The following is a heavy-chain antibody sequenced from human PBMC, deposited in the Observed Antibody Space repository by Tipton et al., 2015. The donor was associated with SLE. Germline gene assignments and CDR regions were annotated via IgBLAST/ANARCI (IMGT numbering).Heavy chain of an antibody. Sequence: SLRLSCAASGFTFSSYAMSWVRQAPGKGLEWFSAISGSGGSTYYADSVKGRFTISRDNSKNTLYLQMNSLRAEDTAVYYCARDGLGDLSGDYYYYGMDVWGQGTTVTVSS. CDR1: GFTFSSYA. D-gene: IGHD3-10*01. CDR3: ARDGLGDLSGDYYYYGMDV. V-gene: IGHV3-23*01. CDR2: ISGSGGST. J-gene: IGHJ6*02.